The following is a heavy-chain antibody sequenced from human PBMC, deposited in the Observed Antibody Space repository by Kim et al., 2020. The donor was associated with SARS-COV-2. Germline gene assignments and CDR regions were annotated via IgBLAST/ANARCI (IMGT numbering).Heavy chain of an antibody. CDR3: ARARGGYSSSSLSDY. V-gene: IGHV4-34*01. CDR2: INHSGST. J-gene: IGHJ4*02. D-gene: IGHD6-6*01. CDR1: GGSFSGYY. Sequence: SETLSLTCAVYGGSFSGYYWSWIRQPPGKGLEWIGEINHSGSTNYNPSLKSRVTISVDTSKNQFSLKLSSVTAADTAVYYCARARGGYSSSSLSDYWGQGTLVTVSS.